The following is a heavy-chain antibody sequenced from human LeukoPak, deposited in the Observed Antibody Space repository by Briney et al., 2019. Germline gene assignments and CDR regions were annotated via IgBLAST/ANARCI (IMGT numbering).Heavy chain of an antibody. V-gene: IGHV3-21*01. CDR1: GFTFSSYS. CDR2: ISSSSYI. CDR3: ARDYYGSGNYIG. D-gene: IGHD3-10*01. J-gene: IGHJ4*02. Sequence: GGSLRLSCAASGFTFSSYSMNWVRQAPGKGLEWVSSISSSSYIYYADSVKGRFTISRDNAKNSLYLQMNSLRAEDTAVYYCARDYYGSGNYIGWGQGTLVTVSS.